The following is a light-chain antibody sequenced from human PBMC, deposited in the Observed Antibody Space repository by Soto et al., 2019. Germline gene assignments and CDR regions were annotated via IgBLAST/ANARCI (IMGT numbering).Light chain of an antibody. CDR3: GTWDPSLSTFV. CDR1: SCNIGNSY. Sequence: QSVLTQPPSVSAAPGQRVTISCSGSSCNIGNSYVSWYQQLPGTAPQLLIYDNHNRPSGIPDRFSASKSGTSATMDITGLQTGDEADYYCGTWDPSLSTFVFGTGTKLTVL. J-gene: IGLJ1*01. CDR2: DNH. V-gene: IGLV1-51*01.